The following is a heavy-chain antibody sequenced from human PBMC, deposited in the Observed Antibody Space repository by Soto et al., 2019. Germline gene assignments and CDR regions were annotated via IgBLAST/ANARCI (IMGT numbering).Heavy chain of an antibody. CDR1: GFTFNNYA. D-gene: IGHD2-15*01. CDR2: ILYGDGTT. V-gene: IGHV3-23*01. CDR3: VKDWTGNDCQGGGCLAY. J-gene: IGHJ4*02. Sequence: EVRLLESGGGLVQPGGSLRLSCAASGFTFNNYAMTWVRQAPGKGLEWVSSILYGDGTTYYADSVKGRFSISRDDSKNTLYLQMSSLRGEDTAVYYCVKDWTGNDCQGGGCLAYWGPGTLVAVSS.